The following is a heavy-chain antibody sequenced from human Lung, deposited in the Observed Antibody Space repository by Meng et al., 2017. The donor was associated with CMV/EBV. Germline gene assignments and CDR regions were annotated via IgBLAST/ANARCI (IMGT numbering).Heavy chain of an antibody. CDR3: ARTYDYSWKNLHYIDY. Sequence: YHVFSFSLAWVRQAPGQGLEWIGLINTNTGRPTYAPGLAGRYVFSLDTGVTTAYLQISRLKAEDTAVYYCARTYDYSWKNLHYIDYWGQGTLVTVSS. D-gene: IGHD3-16*01. V-gene: IGHV7-4-1*02. CDR1: YHVFSFS. CDR2: INTNTGRP. J-gene: IGHJ4*02.